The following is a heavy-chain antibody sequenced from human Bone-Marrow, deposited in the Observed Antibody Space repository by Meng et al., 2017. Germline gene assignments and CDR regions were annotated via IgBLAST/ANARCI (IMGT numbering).Heavy chain of an antibody. CDR2: ISHDANYK. D-gene: IGHD4-17*01. Sequence: QGQVVESGGGVVPPGSSLRLSCAASGFNFSPLVMHWVRQAPGKGLEWVAVISHDANYKYYTDSVKGRFTISRDNSNNILYLQMNSLRIEDTTVYYCARESTGRLDYWGQGTLVTVSS. CDR3: ARESTGRLDY. J-gene: IGHJ4*02. CDR1: GFNFSPLV. V-gene: IGHV3-30*10.